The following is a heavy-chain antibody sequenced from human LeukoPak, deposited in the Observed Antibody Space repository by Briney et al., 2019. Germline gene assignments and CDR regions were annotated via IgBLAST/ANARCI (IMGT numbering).Heavy chain of an antibody. Sequence: GGSLRLSCSASGFTFSSYSMNWVRQAPGKGLEWVSSISSSSSYIYYADSVKGRFTISRDNAKNSLYLQMNSLRAEDTAVYYCARVTEAPYYFDYWGQGTLVTVSS. CDR1: GFTFSSYS. CDR2: ISSSSSYI. J-gene: IGHJ4*02. V-gene: IGHV3-21*01. CDR3: ARVTEAPYYFDY.